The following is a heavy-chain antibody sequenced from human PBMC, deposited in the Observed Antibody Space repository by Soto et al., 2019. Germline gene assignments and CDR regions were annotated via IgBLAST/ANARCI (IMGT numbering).Heavy chain of an antibody. CDR1: GGSISSGGYY. CDR3: ARGEAAPFGDYFDY. CDR2: IYYSGST. V-gene: IGHV4-31*03. J-gene: IGHJ4*02. D-gene: IGHD3-10*01. Sequence: SETLSLTCTVSGGSISSGGYYWSWIRQHPGKGLEWIGYIYYSGSTYYNPSLKSRATISVDTSKNQFSLKLSSVTAADTAVYYCARGEAAPFGDYFDYWGQGTLVTVSS.